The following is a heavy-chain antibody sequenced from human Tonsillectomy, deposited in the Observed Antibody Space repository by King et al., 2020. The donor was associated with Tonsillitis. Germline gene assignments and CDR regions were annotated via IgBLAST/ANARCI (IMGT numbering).Heavy chain of an antibody. CDR2: IFYSGST. Sequence: LQLQESGPGLVKPSETLSLTCTVSGGSISSSSYYWGWIRQPPGRGLEWIGSIFYSGSTYYHPSFKSRVTMSIDTSKNQFSLKLSSVTAADTAVYYCARDRLALGGDYAYFDYWGQGTLVTVSS. CDR1: GGSISSSSYY. D-gene: IGHD4-17*01. CDR3: ARDRLALGGDYAYFDY. J-gene: IGHJ4*02. V-gene: IGHV4-39*07.